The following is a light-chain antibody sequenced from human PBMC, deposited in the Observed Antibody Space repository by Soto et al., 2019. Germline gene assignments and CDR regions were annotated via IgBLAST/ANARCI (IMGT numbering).Light chain of an antibody. J-gene: IGKJ1*01. Sequence: EIVLTQSPGTLSLSPVERATLSCRASQSVSSSFLAWYQQKPGQAPRLLIYGASSRATGIPDRFSGSGSGADFTLTISRLEPEDFAVYYCQQDGSSPPWTFGQGTKVEIQ. CDR1: QSVSSSF. V-gene: IGKV3-20*01. CDR2: GAS. CDR3: QQDGSSPPWT.